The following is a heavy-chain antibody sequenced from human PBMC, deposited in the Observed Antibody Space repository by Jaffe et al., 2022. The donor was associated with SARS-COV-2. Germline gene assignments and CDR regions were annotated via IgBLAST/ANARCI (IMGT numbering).Heavy chain of an antibody. CDR1: GFTFSSYG. Sequence: QVQLVESGGGVVQPGRSLRLSCAASGFTFSSYGMHWVRQAPGKGLEWVAVISYDGSNKYYADSVKGRFTISRDNSKNTLYLQMNSLRAEDTAVYYCAKDRVAVAGTEHHTDYYYYGMDVWGQGTTVTVSS. CDR3: AKDRVAVAGTEHHTDYYYYGMDV. D-gene: IGHD6-19*01. V-gene: IGHV3-30*18. CDR2: ISYDGSNK. J-gene: IGHJ6*02.